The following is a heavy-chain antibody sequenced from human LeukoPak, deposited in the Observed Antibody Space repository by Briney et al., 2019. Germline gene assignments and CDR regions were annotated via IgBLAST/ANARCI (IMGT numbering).Heavy chain of an antibody. CDR2: FSAYNGNT. Sequence: ASVKVSCKASGYTFSVFGISWVRQAPGQGLEWMGWFSAYNGNTNYAQRLQGRVTMTTDTSTTTAYMELRSLTSDDTAMYYCARDGAERPHYMDVWGRGTTVTVSS. D-gene: IGHD1-1*01. J-gene: IGHJ6*03. V-gene: IGHV1-18*01. CDR1: GYTFSVFG. CDR3: ARDGAERPHYMDV.